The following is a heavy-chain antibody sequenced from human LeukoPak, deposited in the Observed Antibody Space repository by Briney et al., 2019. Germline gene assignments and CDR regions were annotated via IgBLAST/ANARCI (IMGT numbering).Heavy chain of an antibody. V-gene: IGHV3-30*15. J-gene: IGHJ4*02. CDR3: ARSNVAIAAAGSHDY. Sequence: GKSLRLSCAASGFTFSSYARRWVRQAPGKGLEWVAGISYDGSNKYYADSVKGRFTISRDNSKNTLYPQMSSLRAEDTAVYYCARSNVAIAAAGSHDYWGQGTLVTVSS. CDR1: GFTFSSYA. CDR2: ISYDGSNK. D-gene: IGHD6-13*01.